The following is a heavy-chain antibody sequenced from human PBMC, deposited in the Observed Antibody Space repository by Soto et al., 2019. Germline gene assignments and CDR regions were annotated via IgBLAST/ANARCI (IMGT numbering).Heavy chain of an antibody. D-gene: IGHD6-13*01. CDR2: ISGSGGST. J-gene: IGHJ4*02. CDR3: VRDAPSQQSIFDR. Sequence: GGSLRLSCAASGFTFSTYAMCWVRQAPGKGLEWVSAISGSGGSTYYADSVKGRFTISRDNSKNTLYLQMNSLRAEDTAVYYCVRDAPSQQSIFDRWGQGTLVTVSS. CDR1: GFTFSTYA. V-gene: IGHV3-23*01.